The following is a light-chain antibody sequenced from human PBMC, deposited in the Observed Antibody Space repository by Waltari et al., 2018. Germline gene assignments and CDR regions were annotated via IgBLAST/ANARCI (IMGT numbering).Light chain of an antibody. J-gene: IGLJ3*02. CDR2: DNT. Sequence: QSVLTQPPSVSGAPGQRVTISCTGSSSNIGAGYDVHWYQQLPGTAPKLLVYDNTNRPSGVSDRFSASKFGTSSSLAITGLQAEDEADYYCQSYDSYLRGVFGGGTKLTVL. V-gene: IGLV1-40*01. CDR3: QSYDSYLRGV. CDR1: SSNIGAGYD.